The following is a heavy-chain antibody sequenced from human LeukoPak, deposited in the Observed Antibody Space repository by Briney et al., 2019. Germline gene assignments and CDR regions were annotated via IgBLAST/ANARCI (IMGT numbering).Heavy chain of an antibody. Sequence: PSETLSLTCTVSGGSISSYYWSWIRQPPGKGLEWIGYIYYSGSTNYNPSLKSRVTISVDTSKNRFSLKLSSVTAADTAVYYCARGGGYSGSYLHLRPPGNYYYYGMDVWGQGTTVTVSS. CDR2: IYYSGST. V-gene: IGHV4-59*08. J-gene: IGHJ6*02. CDR1: GGSISSYY. CDR3: ARGGGYSGSYLHLRPPGNYYYYGMDV. D-gene: IGHD1-26*01.